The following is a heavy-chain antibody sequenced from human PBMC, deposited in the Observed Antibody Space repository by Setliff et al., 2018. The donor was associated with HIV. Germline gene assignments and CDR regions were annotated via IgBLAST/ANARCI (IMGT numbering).Heavy chain of an antibody. V-gene: IGHV4-34*01. CDR2: INHSGST. D-gene: IGHD1-26*01. CDR3: AKEGNSVDNWLDP. J-gene: IGHJ5*02. Sequence: PSETLSLTCAVYGGSFSGYYWSWIRQPPGKGLEWIGEINHSGSTNYNPSLKSRVTISVDTSKNQFSLKLSSVTAADTAVYYCAKEGNSVDNWLDPWGPGTLVTVSS. CDR1: GGSFSGYY.